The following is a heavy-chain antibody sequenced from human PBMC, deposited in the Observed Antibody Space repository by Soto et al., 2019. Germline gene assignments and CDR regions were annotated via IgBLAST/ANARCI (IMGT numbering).Heavy chain of an antibody. J-gene: IGHJ2*01. D-gene: IGHD3-10*01. CDR3: AKGNEGSGQERVFWYFDL. V-gene: IGHV3-23*01. CDR1: GFTFSSYA. CDR2: ISGSGGST. Sequence: EVQLLESGGGLVQPGGSLRLSCAASGFTFSSYAMSWVRQAPGKGLEWVSAISGSGGSTYYADSVEGRFTISRDNSKNTLYRQMNSLRAEDTAVYYCAKGNEGSGQERVFWYFDLWGRGTLVTVSS.